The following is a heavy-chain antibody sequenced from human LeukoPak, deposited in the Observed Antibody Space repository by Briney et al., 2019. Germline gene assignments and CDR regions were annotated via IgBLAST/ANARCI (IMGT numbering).Heavy chain of an antibody. CDR1: GLRFSDYY. CDR2: ISSGGDIM. D-gene: IGHD3-10*01. V-gene: IGHV3-11*01. CDR3: ARRRVTFVRGVDITSYYFDY. Sequence: GGSLRLSCAASGLRFSDYYVSWIRQAPGKGLQWVSYISSGGDIMHYADSVKGRFTSSRDNAKNSLYLQMNSLRAEDTALYYCARRRVTFVRGVDITSYYFDYWGQGTLVTVSS. J-gene: IGHJ4*02.